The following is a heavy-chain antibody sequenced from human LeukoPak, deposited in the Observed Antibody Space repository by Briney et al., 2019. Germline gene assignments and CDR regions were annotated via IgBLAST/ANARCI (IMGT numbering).Heavy chain of an antibody. CDR2: IIPIFGTA. J-gene: IGHJ5*02. D-gene: IGHD2-2*01. CDR1: GGTFSSYA. Sequence: ASVKVSCKASGGTFSSYAISWVRQAPGQGLEWMGGIIPIFGTANYAQKFQGRVTITADESTSTAYMELSSLGSEDTAVYYCARSWHCSSTSCYSDWFDPWGQGTLVTVSS. V-gene: IGHV1-69*13. CDR3: ARSWHCSSTSCYSDWFDP.